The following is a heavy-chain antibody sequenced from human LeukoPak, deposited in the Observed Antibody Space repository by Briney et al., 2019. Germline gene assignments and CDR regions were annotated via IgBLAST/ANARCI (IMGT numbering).Heavy chain of an antibody. CDR1: GYTFTGYY. J-gene: IGHJ4*02. D-gene: IGHD2-2*02. Sequence: ASVKVSCKASGYTFTGYYVHWVRQAPGQGLEWMGWINPNSGGTNYAQKFQGRVTMTRDTSISTTYMELSRLRSDDTAVYYCARGSRIVVVPAAILGYWGQGTLVTVSS. CDR3: ARGSRIVVVPAAILGY. V-gene: IGHV1-2*02. CDR2: INPNSGGT.